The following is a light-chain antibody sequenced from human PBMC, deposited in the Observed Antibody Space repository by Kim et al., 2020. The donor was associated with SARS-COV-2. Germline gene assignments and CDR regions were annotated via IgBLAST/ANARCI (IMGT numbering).Light chain of an antibody. CDR2: LGS. J-gene: IGKJ4*01. CDR3: MQALQTPLT. CDR1: QSLLHSNGYNY. V-gene: IGKV2-28*01. Sequence: DVVMTQSPLSLPVTPGEPASISCRSSQSLLHSNGYNYLDWYVQKPGQSPQLLIYLGSNRASGVPDRFSGSGSGTAFTLKISRVEAEDVGIYYCMQALQTPLTFGGGTKVDIK.